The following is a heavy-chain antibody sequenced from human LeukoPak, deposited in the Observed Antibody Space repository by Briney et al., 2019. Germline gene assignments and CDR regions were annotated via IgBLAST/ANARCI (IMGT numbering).Heavy chain of an antibody. Sequence: GGSLRLSCAASGFTFSDYYMSWIRQAPGKGLEWVSYISSSGSTIYYADSVKGRFTISRDNAKNSLYLQMNSLRAEDTAVYYCARTGDADSSGYWTYYFDYWGQGTLVTVSS. CDR2: ISSSGSTI. V-gene: IGHV3-11*04. CDR1: GFTFSDYY. J-gene: IGHJ4*02. CDR3: ARTGDADSSGYWTYYFDY. D-gene: IGHD3-22*01.